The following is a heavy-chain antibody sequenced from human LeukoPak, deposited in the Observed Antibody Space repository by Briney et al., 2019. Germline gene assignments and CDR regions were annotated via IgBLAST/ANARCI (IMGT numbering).Heavy chain of an antibody. CDR1: GFTFSGYT. CDR2: IISHGGST. D-gene: IGHD3-3*01. J-gene: IGHJ6*03. V-gene: IGHV3-64*02. Sequence: PGGSLRLSCAASGFTFSGYTLHWVRQAPGKGLEYFSAIISHGGSTHYADSVKGRFTVSRDNSKNTLYLQMDSLRAEDMAVYYCARITMGATSANFYYYFLDAWGKGTTVTVSS. CDR3: ARITMGATSANFYYYFLDA.